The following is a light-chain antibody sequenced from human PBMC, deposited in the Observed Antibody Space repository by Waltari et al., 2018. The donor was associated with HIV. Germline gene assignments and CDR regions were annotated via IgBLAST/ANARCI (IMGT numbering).Light chain of an antibody. CDR1: QSVSIN. CDR3: QQRSRWPPAYT. J-gene: IGKJ2*01. CDR2: DAS. Sequence: EIVLTQSPATLSLSPGERATLSCRASQSVSINLAWYQQKPGQPPRLLIYDASNRATAIPARFSGSGSATDFTLTISSLEPEDFAVYYCQQRSRWPPAYTFGQGTKLEIK. V-gene: IGKV3-11*01.